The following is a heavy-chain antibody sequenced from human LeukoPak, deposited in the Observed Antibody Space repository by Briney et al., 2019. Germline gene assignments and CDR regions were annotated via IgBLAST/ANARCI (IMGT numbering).Heavy chain of an antibody. CDR2: ISLSGSP. Sequence: SETLSLTCTVSGGAISNYYWSWIRQSPEKGLEWIGYISLSGSPNYNPSLRSRLSISLDASKSQFSLNLTSVTAADTATYYCAREREYSYGFDGLDVWGQGTKVTVSS. CDR1: GGAISNYY. CDR3: AREREYSYGFDGLDV. V-gene: IGHV4-59*12. D-gene: IGHD5-18*01. J-gene: IGHJ3*01.